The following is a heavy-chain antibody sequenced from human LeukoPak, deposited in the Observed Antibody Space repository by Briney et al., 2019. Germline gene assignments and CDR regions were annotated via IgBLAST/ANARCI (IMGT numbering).Heavy chain of an antibody. D-gene: IGHD1-1*01. CDR3: ARAGGPGTVDS. V-gene: IGHV3-7*01. Sequence: GGSLRLSCVVSGFPFSAYWMSWVRQAPGKGLEWVANINEGGSEKFYVDSVEGRFTISRDNAKNTLYLQMNTLRADDTAFYYCARAGGPGTVDSWGQGTPVTVSS. CDR1: GFPFSAYW. CDR2: INEGGSEK. J-gene: IGHJ4*02.